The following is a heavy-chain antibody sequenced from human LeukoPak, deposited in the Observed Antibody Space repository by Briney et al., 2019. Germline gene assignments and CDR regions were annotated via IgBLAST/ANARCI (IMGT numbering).Heavy chain of an antibody. J-gene: IGHJ6*04. CDR2: ISSSSSYI. CDR3: ARGSPYDFWSGYYGDV. V-gene: IGHV3-21*01. CDR1: GFTFSSYS. D-gene: IGHD3-3*01. Sequence: GGSLRLSCATSGFTFSSYSMNWVRQAPGKGLEWVSSISSSSSYIYCADSVKGRFTISRDNAKNSLYLQMNSLRAEDTAVYYCARGSPYDFWSGYYGDVWGKGTTATVSS.